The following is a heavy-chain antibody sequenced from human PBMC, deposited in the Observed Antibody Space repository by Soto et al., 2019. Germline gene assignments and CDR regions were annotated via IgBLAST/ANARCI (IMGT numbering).Heavy chain of an antibody. V-gene: IGHV2-5*01. D-gene: IGHD6-13*01. CDR3: AHRLPGPSGYGV. CDR2: IYWNDDR. CDR1: GISLSSGVVG. Sequence: QITLKESGPTLVKPTQTLTLTCTYSGISLSSGVVGVGWIRQAPGEALEWLVLIYWNDDRYFNPSLRHRLTITRDTSKNQVVLTMTNMDPVDTAKYYCAHRLPGPSGYGVWGQGTTVTVSS. J-gene: IGHJ6*02.